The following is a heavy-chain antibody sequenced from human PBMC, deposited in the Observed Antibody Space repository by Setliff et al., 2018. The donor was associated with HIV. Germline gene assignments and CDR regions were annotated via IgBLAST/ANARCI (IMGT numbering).Heavy chain of an antibody. CDR2: IYYSGST. Sequence: SETLSLTCTVSGGSISSGGYYWSWIRQHPGKGLEWIGYIYYSGSTYFNPSLKSRVAISVATSENQFSLILNSVTAADTAAYYCASGSGSHYNSGDWYFDRWGRGTLVTSPQ. D-gene: IGHD3-10*01. V-gene: IGHV4-31*03. CDR3: ASGSGSHYNSGDWYFDR. J-gene: IGHJ2*01. CDR1: GGSISSGGYY.